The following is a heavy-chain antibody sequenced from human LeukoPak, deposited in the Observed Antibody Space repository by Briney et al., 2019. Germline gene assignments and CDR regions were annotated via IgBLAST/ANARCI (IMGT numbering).Heavy chain of an antibody. Sequence: SVKVSCKASGGTFSSYAISWVRQAPGQGLEWMGGIIPIFGTANYAQKFRGRVTITTDESTSTAYMELSSLRSEDTAVYYCAKISLTGYYTDDAFDIWGQGTMVTVSS. CDR1: GGTFSSYA. CDR3: AKISLTGYYTDDAFDI. J-gene: IGHJ3*02. V-gene: IGHV1-69*05. D-gene: IGHD3-9*01. CDR2: IIPIFGTA.